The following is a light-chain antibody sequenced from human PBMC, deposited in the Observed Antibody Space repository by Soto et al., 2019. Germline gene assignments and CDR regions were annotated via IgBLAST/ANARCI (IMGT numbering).Light chain of an antibody. J-gene: IGKJ1*01. CDR1: QRVNTC. CDR2: DAS. Sequence: EIQMTQSPASVSVSVGARARKNCRASQRVNTCLAWYQQKPGKAPTLLIYDASSLQSGVPSRFSGSGSGTEFTLTISSLQPDDFATYYCQQYQIDWTFGQGTKVDIK. CDR3: QQYQIDWT. V-gene: IGKV1-5*01.